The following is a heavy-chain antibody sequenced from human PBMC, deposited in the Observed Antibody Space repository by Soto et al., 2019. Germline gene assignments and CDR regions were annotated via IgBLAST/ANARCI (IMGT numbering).Heavy chain of an antibody. CDR3: VKGSEVARQELDH. J-gene: IGHJ4*02. Sequence: QVQLVESGGGVVQPGRSPRLSCAASGFTFSNFGMHWVRQAPGKGLEWVAAISSDGGDKYYSHSVKDRFTISGDNSKNTLFLQMNSLRVEDTAVYYCVKGSEVARQELDHWGQGILVTVSS. CDR1: GFTFSNFG. D-gene: IGHD2-15*01. CDR2: ISSDGGDK. V-gene: IGHV3-30*18.